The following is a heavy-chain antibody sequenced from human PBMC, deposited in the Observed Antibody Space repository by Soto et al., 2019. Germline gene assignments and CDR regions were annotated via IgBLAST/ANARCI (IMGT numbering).Heavy chain of an antibody. D-gene: IGHD1-1*01. V-gene: IGHV1-46*03. J-gene: IGHJ4*02. Sequence: AAVQVPCKASGCTFPNYYMHWVLQAPAQGLERMGTIDPSAGSTTFAQNFRGRVTMTRDTSTGTLYMELSSLRSEDTAVYYCARSPVPTGTTLYYFDYWGPGTLVTVSS. CDR2: IDPSAGST. CDR1: GCTFPNYY. CDR3: ARSPVPTGTTLYYFDY.